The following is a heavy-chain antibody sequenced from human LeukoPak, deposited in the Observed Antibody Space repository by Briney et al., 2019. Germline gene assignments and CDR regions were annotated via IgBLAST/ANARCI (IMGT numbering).Heavy chain of an antibody. CDR3: ARSGRDASSWYAGNWFDP. CDR1: GYTFTSYD. V-gene: IGHV1-8*01. J-gene: IGHJ5*02. CDR2: MNPNSGNT. Sequence: ASVKVSCKASGYTFTSYDINWVRQATGQGLEWMGWMNPNSGNTGYAQKFQGRVTMTRNTSISTAYMELSSLRSEDTAVYYCARSGRDASSWYAGNWFDPWGQGTLVTVSS. D-gene: IGHD6-13*01.